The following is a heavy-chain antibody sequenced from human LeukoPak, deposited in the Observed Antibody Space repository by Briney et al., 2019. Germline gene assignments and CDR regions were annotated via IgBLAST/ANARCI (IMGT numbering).Heavy chain of an antibody. CDR1: GYTFTGYY. V-gene: IGHV1-2*02. D-gene: IGHD4-17*01. Sequence: ASVKVSCKASGYTFTGYYIHWVRQAPGQGLEWVGWINPNSGGTNYAQKFQGRVTMTRDTSISTAYMELSRLRSDDTAVYYCARGNDYGDYFDYWGQGTLVTVSS. CDR2: INPNSGGT. J-gene: IGHJ4*02. CDR3: ARGNDYGDYFDY.